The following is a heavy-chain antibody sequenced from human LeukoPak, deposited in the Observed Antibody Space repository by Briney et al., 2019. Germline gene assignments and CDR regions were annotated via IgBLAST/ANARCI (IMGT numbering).Heavy chain of an antibody. V-gene: IGHV1-18*01. CDR3: ARAGKRSSYYYYYYMDV. D-gene: IGHD3-10*01. J-gene: IGHJ6*03. CDR1: GYTFTSYG. Sequence: GASVKVSCKASGYTFTSYGISWVRQAPGRGLEWMGWISAYNGNTNYAQKLQGRVTMTTDTSTSTAYMELRSLRSDDTAVYYCARAGKRSSYYYYYYMDVWGKGTTVTVSS. CDR2: ISAYNGNT.